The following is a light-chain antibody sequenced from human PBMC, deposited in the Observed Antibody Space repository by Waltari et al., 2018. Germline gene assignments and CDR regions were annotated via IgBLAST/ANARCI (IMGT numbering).Light chain of an antibody. CDR1: SGSLSTTSY. V-gene: IGLV8-61*01. J-gene: IGLJ3*02. CDR3: ALYMGSGIWV. Sequence: QTVVTQEPSLSVSPGGTVTLTCALSSGSLSTTSYATWYQQTPGQAPRTRGYKANARSSGVPDRFSGSILGNTAALTITGAQADDESDYYCALYMGSGIWVFGGGTRLTVL. CDR2: KAN.